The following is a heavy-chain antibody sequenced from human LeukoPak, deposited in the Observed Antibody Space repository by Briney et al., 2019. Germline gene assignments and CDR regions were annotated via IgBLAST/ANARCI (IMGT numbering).Heavy chain of an antibody. CDR2: IYNSGST. Sequence: SETLSLTCAVSGGSISGYYWSWIRQPPGKGLQWIGYIYNSGSTNYNPSLKSRVTISVDTSKNQFSLNLKSVTAADTAVYYCARGSWNFGYWGQGTLVTVSS. CDR3: ARGSWNFGY. J-gene: IGHJ4*02. CDR1: GGSISGYY. D-gene: IGHD1-1*01. V-gene: IGHV4-59*01.